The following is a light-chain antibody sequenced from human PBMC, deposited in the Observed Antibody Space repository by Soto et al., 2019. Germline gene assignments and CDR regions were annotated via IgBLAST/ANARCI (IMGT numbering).Light chain of an antibody. J-gene: IGKJ2*01. CDR1: QDIRND. V-gene: IGKV1-6*01. CDR3: LQDYNYPRT. Sequence: AIPMTQSPSSLSASVGDRVTITCRASQDIRNDLGWYQQKAGKAPKLLIYGASNLQSGDPSRFSGRGSGTDFHLPISSLQPEDFATYYCLQDYNYPRTFGQGTKLEIK. CDR2: GAS.